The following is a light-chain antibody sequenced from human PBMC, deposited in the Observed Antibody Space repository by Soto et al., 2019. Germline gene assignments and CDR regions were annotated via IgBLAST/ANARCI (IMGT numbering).Light chain of an antibody. CDR2: GAS. CDR3: QQYFTGPLMWT. Sequence: EIVLTQSPATLSVSAGGTVTLSCRASQSIRTNVAWYQQIPGQAPRLLVYGASTRATGVPARFSGSGSGIEFTLTISSLQSEDSAFYFCQQYFTGPLMWTFGPGTKVQIK. J-gene: IGKJ1*01. V-gene: IGKV3-15*01. CDR1: QSIRTN.